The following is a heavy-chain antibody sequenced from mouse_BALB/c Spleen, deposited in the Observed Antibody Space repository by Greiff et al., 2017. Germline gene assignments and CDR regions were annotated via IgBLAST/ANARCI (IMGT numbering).Heavy chain of an antibody. CDR2: IDPANGNT. CDR3: APYGNYDYFDY. Sequence: EVQLQQSGAELVKPGASVKLSCTASGFNIKDTYMHWVKQRPEQGLEWIGRIDPANGNTKYDPKFQGKATITADTSSNTAYLQLSSLTSEDTAVYYCAPYGNYDYFDYWGQGTTLTVSS. D-gene: IGHD2-1*01. V-gene: IGHV14-3*02. J-gene: IGHJ2*01. CDR1: GFNIKDTY.